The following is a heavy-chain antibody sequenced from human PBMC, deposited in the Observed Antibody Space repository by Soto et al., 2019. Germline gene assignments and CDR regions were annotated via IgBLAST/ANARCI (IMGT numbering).Heavy chain of an antibody. J-gene: IGHJ4*02. CDR1: SDSISSYY. CDR2: ISYSGST. Sequence: PXQTLPLPCTGSSDSISSYYWSWIRQPPGKRLEWIGYISYSGSTDYNPSLKSRVTISGDTSKNQFSLKVSSVTAADTAVYYCARGTSWQLPFDHWGQGTLVTVSS. V-gene: IGHV4-59*01. D-gene: IGHD6-13*01. CDR3: ARGTSWQLPFDH.